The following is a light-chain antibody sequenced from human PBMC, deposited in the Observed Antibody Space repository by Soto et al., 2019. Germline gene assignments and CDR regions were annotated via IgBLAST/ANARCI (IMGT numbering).Light chain of an antibody. V-gene: IGLV2-14*01. CDR1: SSDVGGYNF. CDR3: SSYTSSTTPV. CDR2: EVT. J-gene: IGLJ2*01. Sequence: QSALTQSRSVSGSPGQSVTISCTGTSSDVGGYNFVSWYQQYPGKAPKLVISEVTNRPSGISHRFSGSRSGNTASLTISGLQADDEADYYCSSYTSSTTPVFGGGTKLTVL.